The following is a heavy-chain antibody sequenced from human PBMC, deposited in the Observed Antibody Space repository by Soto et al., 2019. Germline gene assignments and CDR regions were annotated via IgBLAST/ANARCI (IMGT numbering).Heavy chain of an antibody. J-gene: IGHJ6*03. Sequence: ESGGGLVQPGGSLRLSCATSGFILSDCAMNWVRQAPGKGLGGVSYISSSSSVIDYADSVKGRFTVSRANARTSLYLQMNSPRAEDTAVYYCARDLSWGSNWYYYMDVWGKGTTVTVSS. CDR3: ARDLSWGSNWYYYMDV. CDR2: ISSSSSVI. CDR1: GFILSDCA. V-gene: IGHV3-48*01. D-gene: IGHD7-27*01.